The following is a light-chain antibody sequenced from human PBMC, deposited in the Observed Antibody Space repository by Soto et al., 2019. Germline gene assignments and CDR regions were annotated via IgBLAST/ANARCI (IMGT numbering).Light chain of an antibody. V-gene: IGKV3-20*01. CDR1: QSVTSTY. CDR2: GAS. J-gene: IGKJ4*01. Sequence: EIVLTQSPGTLSLSPGQRATLSCRASQSVTSTYIAWYQQKPGQAPRLLIYGASVRATGIPDRFSGSGAGTDFNLTISRLEPEDFAVYYCQQYGNSLTFGGGTKVEIK. CDR3: QQYGNSLT.